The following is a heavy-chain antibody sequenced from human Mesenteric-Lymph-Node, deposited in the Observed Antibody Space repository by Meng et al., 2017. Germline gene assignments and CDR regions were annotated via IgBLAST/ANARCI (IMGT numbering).Heavy chain of an antibody. J-gene: IGHJ4*02. CDR3: ARGRGATMKYFDY. V-gene: IGHV3-7*04. CDR1: GFAFSSYW. Sequence: GESLKISCAASGFAFSSYWMTWVRQAPGKGLEWVANIKQDGSENNYVDSVKGRFTISRDNAKNSLYLQMNSPRADDTAVYYCARGRGATMKYFDYWGQGTRVTGSS. CDR2: IKQDGSEN. D-gene: IGHD1-26*01.